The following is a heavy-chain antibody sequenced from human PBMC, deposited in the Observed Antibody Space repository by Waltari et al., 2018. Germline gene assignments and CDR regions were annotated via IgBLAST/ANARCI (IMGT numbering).Heavy chain of an antibody. CDR1: GGSISSNY. D-gene: IGHD3-22*01. Sequence: QVQLQESGPGLVKPLETLSLTCTVSGGSISSNYWSWIRPPPGKGLEWIGYIYSSGSTNYNPSLKSRVTISVDTSKNQFSLRLTSVTAADTAVYYCARHPSYDSRARGFDIWGQGTMVTVSS. V-gene: IGHV4-59*08. J-gene: IGHJ3*02. CDR3: ARHPSYDSRARGFDI. CDR2: IYSSGST.